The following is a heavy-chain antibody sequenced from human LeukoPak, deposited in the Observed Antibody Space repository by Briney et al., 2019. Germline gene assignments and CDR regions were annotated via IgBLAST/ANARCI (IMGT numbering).Heavy chain of an antibody. D-gene: IGHD1-26*01. J-gene: IGHJ4*02. V-gene: IGHV4-4*02. CDR1: GGSITSTNW. Sequence: ASETLSLTCGVSGGSITSTNWWRWVRQPPGQGLEWIGEIPLTGRTNYNPSLIGRVIMSLDESRNQLSLTLTSVTAADTAMYYCTRESGPYCPFSYWGQGTLVVVPS. CDR2: IPLTGRT. CDR3: TRESGPYCPFSY.